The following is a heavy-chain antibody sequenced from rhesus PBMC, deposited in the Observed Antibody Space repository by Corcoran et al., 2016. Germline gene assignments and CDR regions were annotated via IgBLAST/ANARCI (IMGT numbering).Heavy chain of an antibody. Sequence: QVQLQESGPGLVKPLETLSLTCAVSGGSISSNYWSWIRQAPGKGLEWSGYIYGSGSNTTHNPSLESRCTLSVDTSKNQLSLRLSSVTAADTAGYYCARHGDSYSLFDYWGQGVLVTVSS. CDR3: ARHGDSYSLFDY. J-gene: IGHJ4*01. CDR2: IYGSGSNT. D-gene: IGHD5-12*01. CDR1: GGSISSNY. V-gene: IGHV4S11*01.